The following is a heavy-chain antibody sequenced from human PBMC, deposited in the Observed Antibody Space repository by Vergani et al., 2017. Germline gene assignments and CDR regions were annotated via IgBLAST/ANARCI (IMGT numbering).Heavy chain of an antibody. CDR3: AKTRDPNCKCGNCYSYYYGLDL. D-gene: IGHD2-21*01. V-gene: IGHV3-23*01. J-gene: IGHJ6*02. CDR2: ISGSGGNT. Sequence: EVQLLESGGNLIQPGGSLRLSCGASGFTFSSDAMTWVRLAPGKGLQWVSAISGSGGNTLYTDSVKGRFTIARDNSKDTLYRQMNSLAVEDTAIDYCAKTRDPNCKCGNCYSYYYGLDLWGQGTTVTVS. CDR1: GFTFSSDA.